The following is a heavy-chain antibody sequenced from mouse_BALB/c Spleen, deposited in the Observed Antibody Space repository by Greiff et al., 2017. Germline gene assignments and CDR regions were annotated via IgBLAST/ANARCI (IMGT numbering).Heavy chain of an antibody. Sequence: EVKLVESGGGLVKPGGSLKLSCAASGFAFSSYDMSWVRQTPEKRLEWVAYISSGGGSTYYPDTVKGRFTISRDNAKNTLYLQMSSLKSEDTAMYYCARRYGAMDYWGQGTSVTVSS. V-gene: IGHV5-12-1*01. CDR1: GFAFSSYD. D-gene: IGHD2-14*01. CDR2: ISSGGGST. J-gene: IGHJ4*01. CDR3: ARRYGAMDY.